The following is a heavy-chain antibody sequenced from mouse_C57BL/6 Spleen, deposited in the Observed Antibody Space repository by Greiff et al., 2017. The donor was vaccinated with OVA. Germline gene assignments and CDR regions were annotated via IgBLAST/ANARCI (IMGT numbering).Heavy chain of an antibody. J-gene: IGHJ3*01. Sequence: QVQLQQSGAELARPGASVKLSCKASGYTFTSYGISWVKQRPGQGLEWIGELYPRSGNTYYNEKFKGKATLTADKSSSTAYMELRSLTSEDSAVYFCARSEDEGFAYWGQGTLVTVSA. CDR2: LYPRSGNT. CDR1: GYTFTSYG. CDR3: ARSEDEGFAY. V-gene: IGHV1-81*01.